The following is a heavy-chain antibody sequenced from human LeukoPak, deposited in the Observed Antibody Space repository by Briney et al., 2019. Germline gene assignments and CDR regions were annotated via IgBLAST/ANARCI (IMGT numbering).Heavy chain of an antibody. CDR2: ICYSGSTGRSI. J-gene: IGHJ4*02. D-gene: IGHD6-13*01. CDR3: ARSTIAAAGNVEY. V-gene: IGHV4-59*01. CDR1: GGSISSYY. Sequence: SETLSLTCTVSGGSISSYYWSWIRQAPGKGLEWIGYICYSGSTGRSINYNPSLKSRVTISVDTSKNQFSLKLSSVTAADTAMYYCARSTIAAAGNVEYWGQGTLVTVSS.